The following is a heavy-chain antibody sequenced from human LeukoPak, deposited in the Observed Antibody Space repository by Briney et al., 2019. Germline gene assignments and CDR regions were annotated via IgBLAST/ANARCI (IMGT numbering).Heavy chain of an antibody. V-gene: IGHV3-48*02. J-gene: IGHJ2*01. CDR1: GFTFSSYS. CDR2: ITTGGSTT. CDR3: ARGPHRDYGAWYFDL. D-gene: IGHD4-17*01. Sequence: GGSLRLSCAASGFTFSSYSMNWVRQAPGKGLEWVSYITTGGSTTYYADSVKGRFTISRDKAKNSLYLQMNSLRDEDTAVYYCARGPHRDYGAWYFDLWGRGTLVTVSS.